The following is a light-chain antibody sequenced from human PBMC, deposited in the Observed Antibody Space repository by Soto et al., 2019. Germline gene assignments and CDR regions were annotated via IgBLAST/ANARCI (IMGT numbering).Light chain of an antibody. CDR2: EVN. V-gene: IGLV2-8*01. CDR3: SSYAGSSNV. CDR1: SSDVGGYNY. J-gene: IGLJ1*01. Sequence: LTQPPSASGTPGQSVAISCTGTSSDVGGYNYVSWYQQHPGKAPKLMIYEVNKRPSGVPDRFPGSKSGNTASLTVSGLQAEDEADYYCSSYAGSSNVFGTGTKVTVL.